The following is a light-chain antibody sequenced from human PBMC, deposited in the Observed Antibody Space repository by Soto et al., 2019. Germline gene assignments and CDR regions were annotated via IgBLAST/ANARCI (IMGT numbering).Light chain of an antibody. CDR3: QQRGNWPPMWT. CDR2: DAS. V-gene: IGKV3-11*01. Sequence: EIVLTQSPATLSLSPGERATLSCRASQSVRSYLAWYQHKPGQAPRLLIYDASNRATGIPARFSGSGSGTDFTLTISSLEPEDFAVYYCQQRGNWPPMWTFGQGTKVEIK. CDR1: QSVRSY. J-gene: IGKJ1*01.